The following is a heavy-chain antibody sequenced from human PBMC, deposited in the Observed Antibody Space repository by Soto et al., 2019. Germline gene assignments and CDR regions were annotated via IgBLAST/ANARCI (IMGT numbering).Heavy chain of an antibody. D-gene: IGHD2-2*01. CDR1: GYSVSSNSAA. J-gene: IGHJ6*02. CDR3: SSTSDSDYYYGMDV. CDR2: TYYRSKWYN. Sequence: PSQTLSLTCAISGYSVSSNSAAWNWIRQSPSRGLEWLGRTYYRSKWYNDYAVSVKSRITINPDTSKNQFSLQLNSVTPEDTAVYYCSSTSDSDYYYGMDVWGQGTTVTVSS. V-gene: IGHV6-1*01.